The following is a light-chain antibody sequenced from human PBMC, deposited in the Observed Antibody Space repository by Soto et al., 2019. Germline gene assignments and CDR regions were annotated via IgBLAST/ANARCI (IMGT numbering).Light chain of an antibody. CDR3: CSYTSTSTVV. CDR1: SSDVGGYND. J-gene: IGLJ2*01. Sequence: QSVLTQPASVSGSPGQSITISCTGTSSDVGGYNDVSWYQQHPGKAPKLMIYEVSHRPSGVSNRFSGSKSGNTASLTISGLQAEDEADYYCCSYTSTSTVVFGGGTKLTVL. V-gene: IGLV2-14*01. CDR2: EVS.